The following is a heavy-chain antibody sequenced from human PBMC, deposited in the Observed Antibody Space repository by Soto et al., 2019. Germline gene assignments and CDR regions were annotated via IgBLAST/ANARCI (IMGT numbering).Heavy chain of an antibody. J-gene: IGHJ3*02. CDR1: GFTFINYA. V-gene: IGHV3-23*01. D-gene: IGHD2-15*01. CDR2: ISGSGSST. CDR3: AKDGRGSNPRAFDI. Sequence: EVQVLESGGGLVQPGGSLRLSCAASGFTFINYAMMWVRQAPGKGLEWVSSISGSGSSTYHADSVKGRFAISRDNSKNTLFLQMSSLRSDDTAYYYCAKDGRGSNPRAFDIWGQGTIVTVSS.